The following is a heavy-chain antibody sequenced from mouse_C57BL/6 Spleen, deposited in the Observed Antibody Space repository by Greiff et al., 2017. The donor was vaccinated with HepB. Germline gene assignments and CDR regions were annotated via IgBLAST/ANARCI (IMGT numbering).Heavy chain of an antibody. V-gene: IGHV1-52*01. D-gene: IGHD2-2*01. CDR1: GYTFTSYW. CDR3: ARGGYDVGYYFDY. CDR2: IDPSDSET. J-gene: IGHJ2*01. Sequence: VQLQQPGAELVRPGSSVKLSCKASGYTFTSYWMHWVKQRPIQGLEWIGNIDPSDSETHYNQKFKDKATLTVDKSSSTAYMQLSSLTSEDSAVYYCARGGYDVGYYFDYWGQGTTLTVSS.